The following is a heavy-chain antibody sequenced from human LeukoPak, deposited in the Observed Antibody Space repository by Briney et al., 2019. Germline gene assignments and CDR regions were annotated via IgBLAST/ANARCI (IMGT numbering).Heavy chain of an antibody. CDR2: IIPIFGTA. Sequence: SVKVSCKASGGSFTSYAISWVRQAPGQGLEWMGGIIPIFGTANYAQKFQGRVTITADQSTNTAYMELGSLRAEDTAVYYCARSQRLAYFDLWPGGTLVSVST. J-gene: IGHJ2*01. V-gene: IGHV1-69*13. CDR3: ARSQRLAYFDL. CDR1: GGSFTSYA.